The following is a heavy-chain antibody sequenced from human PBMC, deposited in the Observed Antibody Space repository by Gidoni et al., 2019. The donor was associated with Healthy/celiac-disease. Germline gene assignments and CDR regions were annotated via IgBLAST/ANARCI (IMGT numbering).Heavy chain of an antibody. CDR1: GFTFSSYG. D-gene: IGHD3-22*01. CDR3: AADYYDSSGYYLLRTELAFDI. V-gene: IGHV3-30*03. CDR2: ISYDGSKK. J-gene: IGHJ3*02. Sequence: QVQLVESGGGVVQPGRSLRLSCAASGFTFSSYGMHWVRPAPGKGLEWVAGISYDGSKKDYADSVKGRFTISRDNSKNTLYLQMNSLRAEDTAVYYCAADYYDSSGYYLLRTELAFDIWGQGTMVTVSS.